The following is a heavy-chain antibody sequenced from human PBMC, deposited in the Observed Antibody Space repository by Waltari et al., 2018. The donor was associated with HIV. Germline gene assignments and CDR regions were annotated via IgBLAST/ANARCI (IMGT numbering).Heavy chain of an antibody. V-gene: IGHV3-23*01. D-gene: IGHD6-6*01. CDR3: VKEHQYSHTGYRYYGMDV. J-gene: IGHJ6*02. Sequence: EVQLLESGGGLVQTGGSLRLSCAASGFTFSNYGMNWVRQAPGQGLGWVSAVRCSGRNTCYADSLKVRFTIPRDNSKNTLYLQMNSLRAEDTAVYFGVKEHQYSHTGYRYYGMDVWGQGTTVTVSS. CDR2: VRCSGRNT. CDR1: GFTFSNYG.